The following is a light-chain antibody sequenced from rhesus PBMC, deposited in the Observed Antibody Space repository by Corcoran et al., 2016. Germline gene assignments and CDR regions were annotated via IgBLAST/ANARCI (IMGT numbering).Light chain of an antibody. J-gene: IGKJ1*01. CDR2: AAS. Sequence: DIQMTQSPSSLSASVGDRVTITCRASQTISSDLAWYQQKPGKVPKLLIYAASSLESGVPSRFSGTGSGTDFTLTIRSLQPADFATYYCQQHNSHPPTFGQGTKVEIK. CDR1: QTISSD. V-gene: IGKV1S5*01. CDR3: QQHNSHPPT.